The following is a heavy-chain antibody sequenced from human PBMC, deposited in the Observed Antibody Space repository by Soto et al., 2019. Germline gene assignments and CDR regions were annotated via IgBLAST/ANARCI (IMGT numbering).Heavy chain of an antibody. CDR3: ARDVEKRRYHDFWSGSLH. V-gene: IGHV3-7*01. Sequence: GGSLRLSCAASGFTFSNYWMSWVRQAPGKGLEWVANIKQDGSGTNYVDAVKGRFTISRDNGKNSLYLQMNSLRDEDTAVYYCARDVEKRRYHDFWSGSLHWGQGTLVTVSS. CDR1: GFTFSNYW. D-gene: IGHD3-3*01. CDR2: IKQDGSGT. J-gene: IGHJ4*02.